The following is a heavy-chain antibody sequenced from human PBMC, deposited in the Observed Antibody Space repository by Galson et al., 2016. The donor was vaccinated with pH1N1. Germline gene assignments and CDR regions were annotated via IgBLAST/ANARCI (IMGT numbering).Heavy chain of an antibody. CDR3: ATAGPLVREILYYSYALDV. J-gene: IGHJ6*02. CDR1: GGTFSNSA. D-gene: IGHD3-10*01. CDR2: ISPIFGSI. Sequence: SVKVSCKASGGTFSNSAISWVRQAPGQGLEWMGGISPIFGSINYAQRFQGRVTITADIFTNTAYMELSSLRSEDTAIYYCATAGPLVREILYYSYALDVWGHGTTVTVSS. V-gene: IGHV1-69*06.